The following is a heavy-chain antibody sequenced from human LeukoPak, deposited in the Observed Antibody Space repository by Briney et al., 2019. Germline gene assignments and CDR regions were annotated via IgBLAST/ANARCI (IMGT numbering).Heavy chain of an antibody. CDR1: GGSISSYY. J-gene: IGHJ5*02. V-gene: IGHV4-59*01. Sequence: SETLSLTCTVSGGSISSYYWSWIRQPPGKGLEWIGYIYYSGSTNYNPSLKSRVTISVDTSKNQFSLKLSSVTAADTAVYYCAKLGYCSSTSRYNEGGWFHPWGQGTLVTVSS. D-gene: IGHD2-2*02. CDR3: AKLGYCSSTSRYNEGGWFHP. CDR2: IYYSGST.